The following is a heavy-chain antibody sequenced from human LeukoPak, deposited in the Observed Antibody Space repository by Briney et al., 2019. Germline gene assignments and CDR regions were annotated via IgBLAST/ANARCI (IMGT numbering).Heavy chain of an antibody. CDR3: ARDLNYGGNSRGWFQP. D-gene: IGHD4-23*01. Sequence: GGSLRLSCAASGFTFSSYEMNWVRQAPGKGLEWVSYISSSGGTIYYTDSVKGRFTISRDNAKNSLYLQMNSLRAEDTAVYYCARDLNYGGNSRGWFQPWGQGTLVTVSS. V-gene: IGHV3-48*03. CDR1: GFTFSSYE. J-gene: IGHJ5*02. CDR2: ISSSGGTI.